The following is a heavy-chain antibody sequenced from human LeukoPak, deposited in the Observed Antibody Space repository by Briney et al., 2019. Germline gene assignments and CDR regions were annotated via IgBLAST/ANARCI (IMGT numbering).Heavy chain of an antibody. J-gene: IGHJ4*02. V-gene: IGHV3-23*01. Sequence: PGGSLRLPCAASGFTFSTYVMSWVRQAPGKGLEWVSTVSVSGSSTYYADSVKGRFTISRDNSKNSVSLQMNSLRAEDTAVYYCTKGVSSSWRTSFDFWGQGTLVTVSS. CDR2: VSVSGSST. CDR1: GFTFSTYV. CDR3: TKGVSSSWRTSFDF. D-gene: IGHD6-13*01.